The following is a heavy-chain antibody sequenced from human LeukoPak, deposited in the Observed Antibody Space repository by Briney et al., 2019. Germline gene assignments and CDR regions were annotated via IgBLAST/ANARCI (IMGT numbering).Heavy chain of an antibody. Sequence: GASVKVSCKASGFTFTNFFMHWLRQAPGQGLEWTGIISPNGDSTDYAQKFQGRLTMARDTSTTTLYMELSGLRSEDTAIYYCARADDQDFDSWGQGTLVTVSS. D-gene: IGHD3-3*01. J-gene: IGHJ4*02. V-gene: IGHV1-46*01. CDR3: ARADDQDFDS. CDR1: GFTFTNFF. CDR2: ISPNGDST.